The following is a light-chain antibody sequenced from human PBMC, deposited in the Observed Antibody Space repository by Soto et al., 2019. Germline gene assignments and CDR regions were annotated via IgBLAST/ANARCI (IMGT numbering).Light chain of an antibody. CDR3: GTWDSSLSVGV. CDR1: SSNIGNNY. CDR2: ENN. J-gene: IGLJ3*02. V-gene: IGLV1-51*02. Sequence: QSVLTQPPSVSAAPGHQVTIFCSGSSSNIGNNYVSWYQQLPVTAPKLLIFENNKRPSGIPDRFSGSKSGTSATLGITGLQTGDEADYYCGTWDSSLSVGVFGGGTKLTVL.